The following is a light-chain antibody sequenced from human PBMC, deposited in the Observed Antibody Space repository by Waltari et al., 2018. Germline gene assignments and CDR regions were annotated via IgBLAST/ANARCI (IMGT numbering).Light chain of an antibody. CDR2: DAS. CDR1: QSVGSS. CDR3: QQRSSWPIT. Sequence: EIVLTQSPAALSLSPGERATLFCRASQSVGSSLGWYQQKPGQAPRLLIYDASSRATGIPARFGGSRSGTDFSLTISSLEPEDFAVYYCQQRSSWPITFGQGTRLEI. J-gene: IGKJ5*01. V-gene: IGKV3-11*01.